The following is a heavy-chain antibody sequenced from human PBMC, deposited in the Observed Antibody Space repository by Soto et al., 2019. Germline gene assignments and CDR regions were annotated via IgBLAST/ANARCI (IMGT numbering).Heavy chain of an antibody. CDR1: GYTFTSYG. CDR2: ISAYNGNT. V-gene: IGHV1-18*01. CDR3: ARGRLVAGYDY. D-gene: IGHD6-19*01. J-gene: IGHJ4*02. Sequence: GRLVQSGAEVKKPGASVKVSCKASGYTFTSYGISWVRQAPAQGLEWMGWISAYNGNTNDAQKLQRRVTMTTDTSTSTAYMELRSLGSDDTAVYYCARGRLVAGYDYWGQGTLVTVSS.